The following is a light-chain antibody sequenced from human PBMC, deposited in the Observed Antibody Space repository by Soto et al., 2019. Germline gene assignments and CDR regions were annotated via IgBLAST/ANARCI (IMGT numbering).Light chain of an antibody. CDR1: QSISGW. CDR2: KAS. J-gene: IGKJ5*01. Sequence: DIQMTQSPSTLSASVGDRVTITFRASQSISGWLALYQQKSGKAPNLLIYKASTLESGVPSRFSGGGSGTEFTLTISSLQPDDFATYYCQQYNTYSTFGQGTRLEI. CDR3: QQYNTYST. V-gene: IGKV1-5*03.